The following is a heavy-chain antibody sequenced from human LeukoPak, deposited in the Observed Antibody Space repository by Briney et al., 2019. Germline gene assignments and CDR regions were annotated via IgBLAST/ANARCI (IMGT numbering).Heavy chain of an antibody. CDR3: VRDGRGGYLDY. CDR2: IKEDGSQK. CDR1: GSAFSSYW. Sequence: GGSLRLSCAASGSAFSSYWASWVRQAPGKGLEWVANIKEDGSQKYYVDSVKGRFTISRDNAKNSLYLQMSSLRVEDTAVYYCVRDGRGGYLDYWGQGTLVTVSS. D-gene: IGHD3-10*01. V-gene: IGHV3-7*01. J-gene: IGHJ4*02.